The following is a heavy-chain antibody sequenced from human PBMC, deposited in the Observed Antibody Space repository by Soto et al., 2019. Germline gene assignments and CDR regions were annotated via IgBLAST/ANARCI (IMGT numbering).Heavy chain of an antibody. J-gene: IGHJ4*02. Sequence: KPXGSLRLSCAASGFTFSSYSMNWVRQAPGKGLEWVSSISSSSYIYYADSVKGRFTISRDNAKNSLYLQMNSLRAEDTAVYYCARESPAQNYYGSGVLPYWGQGTLVTVSS. D-gene: IGHD3-10*01. V-gene: IGHV3-21*01. CDR1: GFTFSSYS. CDR3: ARESPAQNYYGSGVLPY. CDR2: ISSSSYI.